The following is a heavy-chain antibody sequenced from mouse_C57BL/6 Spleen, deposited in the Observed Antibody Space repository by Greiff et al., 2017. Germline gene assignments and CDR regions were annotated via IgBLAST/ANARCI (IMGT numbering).Heavy chain of an antibody. J-gene: IGHJ2*01. CDR3: ARGGVYYFDY. Sequence: EVQVAESGPELVKPGASVKMSCKASGYTFTDYNMHWVKQSHGKSLEWIGYINPNNGGTSYNQKFKGKATLTVNKSSSTAYMELRSLTSEDSAVYYCARGGVYYFDYWGQGTTLTVSS. CDR2: INPNNGGT. CDR1: GYTFTDYN. V-gene: IGHV1-22*01.